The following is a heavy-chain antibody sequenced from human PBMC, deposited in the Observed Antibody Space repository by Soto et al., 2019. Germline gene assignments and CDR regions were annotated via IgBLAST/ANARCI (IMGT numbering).Heavy chain of an antibody. Sequence: EIQLLESGGGLVQPGGSLRLSCAASGFTFSSYAMSWVRQSPGKGLEWVSAISGSGTTTYYADSVRARFIISRDNSRNKQSLNMTSLRDEDAAIYYCAKFFAAKGGSGAWPWQFDYWGQGALVTVSS. CDR3: AKFFAAKGGSGAWPWQFDY. J-gene: IGHJ4*02. D-gene: IGHD3-16*01. CDR2: ISGSGTTT. V-gene: IGHV3-23*01. CDR1: GFTFSSYA.